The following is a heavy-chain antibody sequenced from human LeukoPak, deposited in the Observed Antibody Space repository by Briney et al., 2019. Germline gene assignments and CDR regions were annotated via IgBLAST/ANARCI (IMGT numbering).Heavy chain of an antibody. CDR2: IYDSGST. Sequence: SETLSLTCTVSGGSISSSSYYWGWIRQPPGKGLEWIGSIYDSGSTYYNPSLKSRVTISVDTSKSQFSLKLSSVTAADTAVYYCARRSSGWYSFDYWGQGTLVTVSS. J-gene: IGHJ4*02. D-gene: IGHD6-19*01. CDR3: ARRSSGWYSFDY. CDR1: GGSISSSSYY. V-gene: IGHV4-39*01.